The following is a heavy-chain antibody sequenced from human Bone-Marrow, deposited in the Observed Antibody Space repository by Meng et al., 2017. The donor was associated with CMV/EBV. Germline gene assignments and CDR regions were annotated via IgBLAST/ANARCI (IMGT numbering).Heavy chain of an antibody. Sequence: SVKVSCKASGGTFSSYAISWVRQAPGQGLEWMGGIIPIFGTANYAQKFQGRVTITTDESTSTAYMELSSLRSEDTAVYYCARTQDCSSTSCYLDAFDIWGQGTRVTVSS. D-gene: IGHD2-2*01. CDR3: ARTQDCSSTSCYLDAFDI. CDR1: GGTFSSYA. V-gene: IGHV1-69*05. J-gene: IGHJ3*02. CDR2: IIPIFGTA.